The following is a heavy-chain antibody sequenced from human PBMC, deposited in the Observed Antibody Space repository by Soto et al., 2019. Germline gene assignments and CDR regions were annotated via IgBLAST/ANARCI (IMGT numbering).Heavy chain of an antibody. J-gene: IGHJ6*03. CDR1: GYTFTSYA. Sequence: ASVKVSCKASGYTFTSYAMHWVRQAPGQRLEWMGWINAGNGNTKYSQKFQGRVTITRDTSARTAYMELSSLRSEDTAVYYCAREQRTGDGGSVLYYYYYMDVWGKGTTVTVSS. V-gene: IGHV1-3*01. CDR2: INAGNGNT. D-gene: IGHD3-10*01. CDR3: AREQRTGDGGSVLYYYYYMDV.